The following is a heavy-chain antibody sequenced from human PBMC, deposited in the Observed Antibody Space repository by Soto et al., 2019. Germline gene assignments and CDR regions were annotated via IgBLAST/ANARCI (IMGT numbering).Heavy chain of an antibody. CDR2: ISAHNGNT. D-gene: IGHD3-10*01. J-gene: IGHJ4*02. Sequence: QVHLVQSGAEVKKPGASVKVSCQGSGYAFTTYGITWVRQAPGQGLEWMGWISAHNGNTNYAQKLQGRVTVTRDTSTSTAYMELRSLRYDDTAVYYWARGGYGAYWGQGALVTVSS. V-gene: IGHV1-18*01. CDR1: GYAFTTYG. CDR3: ARGGYGAY.